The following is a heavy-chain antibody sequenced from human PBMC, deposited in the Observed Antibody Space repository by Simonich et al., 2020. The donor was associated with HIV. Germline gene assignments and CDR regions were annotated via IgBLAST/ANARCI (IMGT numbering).Heavy chain of an antibody. V-gene: IGHV4-34*01. CDR2: INHSGST. CDR3: ARRHPTTVTTPYFDY. Sequence: QVQLQQWGAGLLKPSETLSLTCAGYGGSFSGYYWSWIRQPPGKGLEWIGEINHSGSTNYNPSLTSRVTISVDTSKHQFSLKLSSVTAADTAVYYCARRHPTTVTTPYFDYWGQGTLVTVSS. J-gene: IGHJ4*02. CDR1: GGSFSGYY. D-gene: IGHD4-17*01.